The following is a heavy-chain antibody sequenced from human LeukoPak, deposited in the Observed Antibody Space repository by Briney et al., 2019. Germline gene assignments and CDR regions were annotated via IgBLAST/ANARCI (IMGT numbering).Heavy chain of an antibody. Sequence: PPETLSLTCTVSGGSNSSYYWSWIRQRPGKGLEWIGYIYYSGSTNYNPSLKSRVTISVDTSKNQFSLKLSSVTAADTAVYYCARDRRWFDPWGQGTLVTVSS. CDR2: IYYSGST. CDR3: ARDRRWFDP. V-gene: IGHV4-59*01. J-gene: IGHJ5*02. CDR1: GGSNSSYY.